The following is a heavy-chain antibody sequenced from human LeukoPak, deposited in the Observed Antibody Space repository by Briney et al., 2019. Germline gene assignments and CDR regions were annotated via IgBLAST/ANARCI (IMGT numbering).Heavy chain of an antibody. CDR1: GGSIRSSSYY. CDR2: IYYSGST. V-gene: IGHV4-39*07. CDR3: ARDLYSSRTNDAFVI. J-gene: IGHJ3*02. D-gene: IGHD6-13*01. Sequence: SETLSLTCSVSGGSIRSSSYYWGWIRQPPGKGLEWIGSIYYSGSTYYNPSLKSRVTISIDTSKNQFSLKLSSVTAADTAVYYCARDLYSSRTNDAFVIWGQGTVVTVSS.